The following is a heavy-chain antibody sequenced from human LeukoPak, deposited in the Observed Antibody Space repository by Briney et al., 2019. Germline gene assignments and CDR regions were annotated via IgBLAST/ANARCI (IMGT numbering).Heavy chain of an antibody. Sequence: ASVKVSCKASGYSFTGYYMHWVRQAPGQGLEWMGWTNPHSGDTGYAQKFQGRVTMTRDMSITTTYMELTRLRSDDTAFYYCARWDGYSSSPDYWGQGSLVTVSS. D-gene: IGHD6-13*01. CDR2: TNPHSGDT. CDR3: ARWDGYSSSPDY. V-gene: IGHV1-2*02. J-gene: IGHJ4*02. CDR1: GYSFTGYY.